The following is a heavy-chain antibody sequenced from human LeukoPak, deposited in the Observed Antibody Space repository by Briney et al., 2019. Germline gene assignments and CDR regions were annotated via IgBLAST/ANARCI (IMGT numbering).Heavy chain of an antibody. Sequence: PSETLSLTCTVSGGSISSSSYYWGWIRQPPGKGLEWIGSIYYSGSTYYNPSLKSRVTISVDTSNNQFSLKLSSVTAADTAVYYCARILAVATKIDYWGQGTLVTVSS. V-gene: IGHV4-39*01. CDR2: IYYSGST. D-gene: IGHD6-19*01. CDR1: GGSISSSSYY. J-gene: IGHJ4*02. CDR3: ARILAVATKIDY.